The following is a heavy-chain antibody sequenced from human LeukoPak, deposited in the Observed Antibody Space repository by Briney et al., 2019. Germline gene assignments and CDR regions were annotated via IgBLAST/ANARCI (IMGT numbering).Heavy chain of an antibody. J-gene: IGHJ4*02. CDR2: INHSGST. D-gene: IGHD6-13*01. CDR1: GGSFRGYY. CDR3: ARLRSSAAGYYFDY. Sequence: SETLSLTCAVYGGSFRGYYWSWIRQPPGKGLEWIGEINHSGSTNYNPSPKSRVTISVDTSKNQFSLKLSSVTAADTAVYYCARLRSSAAGYYFDYWGQGTLVTVSS. V-gene: IGHV4-34*01.